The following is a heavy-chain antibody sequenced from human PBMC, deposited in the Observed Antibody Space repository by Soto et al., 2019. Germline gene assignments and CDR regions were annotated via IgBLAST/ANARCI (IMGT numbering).Heavy chain of an antibody. CDR1: GGSFTSNNW. CDR3: ASRDPGTSVDY. D-gene: IGHD1-7*01. J-gene: IGHJ4*02. V-gene: IGHV4-4*02. Sequence: PSETLSLTWAVSGGSFTSNNWGTWVRQPPGQGGEGGGEIYRTGSTNYNPSLKSRVTISLAKSENQFSLKVTSLTAADTAVYYCASRDPGTSVDYWGQGTLVTVSS. CDR2: IYRTGST.